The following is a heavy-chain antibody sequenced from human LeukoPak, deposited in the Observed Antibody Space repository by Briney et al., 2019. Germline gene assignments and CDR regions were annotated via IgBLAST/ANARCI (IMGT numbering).Heavy chain of an antibody. J-gene: IGHJ6*02. D-gene: IGHD1-26*01. CDR1: GGSISSGSYY. Sequence: SQTLSLTCTVSGGSISSGSYYWSWIRQPAGKGLEWIGRIYTSGSTNYNPSLKSRVTISVDTSKNQFSLKLGSVTAADTAVYYCARDPVGAKFYYYYGMDVWGQGTTVTVSS. CDR3: ARDPVGAKFYYYYGMDV. CDR2: IYTSGST. V-gene: IGHV4-61*02.